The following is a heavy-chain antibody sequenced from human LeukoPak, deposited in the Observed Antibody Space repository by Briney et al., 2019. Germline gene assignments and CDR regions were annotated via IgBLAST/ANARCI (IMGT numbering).Heavy chain of an antibody. V-gene: IGHV3-53*01. D-gene: IGHD1-26*01. CDR1: GFTVSSNY. Sequence: GGSLRLSCAASGFTVSSNYMSWVRQAPGKGLEWVSVIYSGGSTYYADSVKGRFTISRDNSKNTLYLQMNSLRAEDTAVYYCARDGGGSYGGAFDIWGQGTMVTVSS. CDR3: ARDGGGSYGGAFDI. J-gene: IGHJ3*02. CDR2: IYSGGST.